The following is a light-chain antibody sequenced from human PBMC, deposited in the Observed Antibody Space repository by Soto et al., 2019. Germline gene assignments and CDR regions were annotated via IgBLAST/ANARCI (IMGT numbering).Light chain of an antibody. CDR2: GAS. CDR3: QHYGSSPPYT. Sequence: EIVLTQSPGTLSLSPGERVTLSCRAIQSVSSSYLAWYQQKPGQAPRLLIYGASTRATGIPDRLSGSGSGTDFTLTISRLEAEDSAVYYCQHYGSSPPYTFGQGTKVDNK. V-gene: IGKV3-20*01. J-gene: IGKJ2*01. CDR1: QSVSSSY.